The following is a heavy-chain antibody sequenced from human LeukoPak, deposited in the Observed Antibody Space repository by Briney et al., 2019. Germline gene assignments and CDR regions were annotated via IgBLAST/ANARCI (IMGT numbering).Heavy chain of an antibody. CDR1: GYTFTGYY. V-gene: IGHV1-2*02. Sequence: ASVKVSCKASGYTFTGYYMHWVRQAPGQGLEWMGWINPNSGGTNYAQKFQGRVNMTRDTSISTAYMELSRLRSDDTAVYYCARDRRWLGQLLWPFDYWGQGPLVTVSS. J-gene: IGHJ4*02. CDR3: ARDRRWLGQLLWPFDY. CDR2: INPNSGGT. D-gene: IGHD5-24*01.